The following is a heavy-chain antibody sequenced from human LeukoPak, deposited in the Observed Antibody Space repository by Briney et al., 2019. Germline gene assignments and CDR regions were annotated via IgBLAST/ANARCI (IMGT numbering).Heavy chain of an antibody. CDR1: GGSFSGYY. CDR2: INHSGST. CDR3: ARMRLTYNWNRGHDAFDI. V-gene: IGHV4-34*01. J-gene: IGHJ3*02. D-gene: IGHD1-20*01. Sequence: SETLSLTCAVYGGSFSGYYWSWIRQPPGKGLEWIGEINHSGSTNYNPSLKSRVTISVDTSKNQFPLKLSSVTAADTAVYYCARMRLTYNWNRGHDAFDIWGQGTMVTVSS.